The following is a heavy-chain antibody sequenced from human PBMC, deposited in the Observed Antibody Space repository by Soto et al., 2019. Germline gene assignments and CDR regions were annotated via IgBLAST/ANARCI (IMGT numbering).Heavy chain of an antibody. Sequence: GGSLRLSCAASGFTFSSYGMHWVRQAPGKGLEWVAVISYDGSNKYYADSVKGRFTISRDNSKNTLYLQMNSLRAEDTAVYYCAKDLNLGYCSSTSCPNWFDPWGQGTLVTVSS. CDR1: GFTFSSYG. D-gene: IGHD2-2*01. J-gene: IGHJ5*02. V-gene: IGHV3-30*18. CDR2: ISYDGSNK. CDR3: AKDLNLGYCSSTSCPNWFDP.